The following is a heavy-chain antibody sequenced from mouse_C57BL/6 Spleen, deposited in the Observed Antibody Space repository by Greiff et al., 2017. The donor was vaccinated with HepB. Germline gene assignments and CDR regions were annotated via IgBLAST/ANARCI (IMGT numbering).Heavy chain of an antibody. J-gene: IGHJ3*01. CDR3: ARSGSTMVTSAWFAY. V-gene: IGHV1-81*01. D-gene: IGHD2-2*01. Sequence: QVHVKQSGAELARPGASVKLSCKASGYTFTSYGISWVKQRTGQGLEWIGEIYPRSGNTYYNEKFKGKATLTADKSSSTAYMELRSLTSEDSAVYFCARSGSTMVTSAWFAYWGQGTLVTVSA. CDR2: IYPRSGNT. CDR1: GYTFTSYG.